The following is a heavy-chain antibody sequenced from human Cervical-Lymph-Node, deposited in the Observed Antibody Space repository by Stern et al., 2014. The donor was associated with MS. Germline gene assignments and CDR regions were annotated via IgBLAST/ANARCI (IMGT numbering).Heavy chain of an antibody. Sequence: VQLVESGGGVVQPGRSLRLSCAASGFSFSRYAMHLVRQAPGKGLECVGLIWYDGSNPYYADSLTGRFTISRDNFKNTLYLQMNSLRAEDTAVYYCASAYSSSHYYFDYWGQGTLVTVSS. D-gene: IGHD6-13*01. J-gene: IGHJ4*02. CDR3: ASAYSSSHYYFDY. V-gene: IGHV3-33*01. CDR2: IWYDGSNP. CDR1: GFSFSRYA.